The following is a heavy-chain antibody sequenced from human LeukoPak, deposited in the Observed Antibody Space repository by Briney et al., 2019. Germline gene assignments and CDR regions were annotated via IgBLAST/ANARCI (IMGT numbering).Heavy chain of an antibody. CDR2: ISGSGGST. CDR3: AKDWRGLNVNSYFDY. V-gene: IGHV3-23*01. J-gene: IGHJ4*02. D-gene: IGHD2-21*02. Sequence: GTLSLTCAVSGGSISSSNWWSWVRQAPGKGLEWVSAISGSGGSTYYADSVKGRFTISRDNSKNTLYLQMNSLRAEDTAVYYCAKDWRGLNVNSYFDYWGQGTLVTVSS. CDR1: GGSISSSN.